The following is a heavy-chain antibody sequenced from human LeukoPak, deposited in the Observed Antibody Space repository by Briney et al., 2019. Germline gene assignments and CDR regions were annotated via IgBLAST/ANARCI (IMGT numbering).Heavy chain of an antibody. CDR3: ARSITALKGEGFDY. J-gene: IGHJ4*02. Sequence: GGSLRLSCAASGFTFSDYYMSWIRQAPGKGLEWVSHLTSSGTSTYYADSVKGRFTISRDNAKNSLYLQMNSLRAEDTAVYYCARSITALKGEGFDYWGQGTLVTVSS. V-gene: IGHV3-11*01. CDR2: LTSSGTST. CDR1: GFTFSDYY. D-gene: IGHD5-12*01.